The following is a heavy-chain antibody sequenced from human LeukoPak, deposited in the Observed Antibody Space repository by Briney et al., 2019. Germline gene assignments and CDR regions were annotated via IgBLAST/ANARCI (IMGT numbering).Heavy chain of an antibody. Sequence: KPSETLSLTCTVSGGSISSYYWSWIRQPPGKGLEWIGYIYYSGSTNYNPSLKSRVTISVDTSKNQFSLKLSSVTAADTAVYYCARIWRQIAAAAGGIDYWGQGTLVTVSS. CDR1: GGSISSYY. D-gene: IGHD6-13*01. V-gene: IGHV4-59*01. J-gene: IGHJ4*02. CDR3: ARIWRQIAAAAGGIDY. CDR2: IYYSGST.